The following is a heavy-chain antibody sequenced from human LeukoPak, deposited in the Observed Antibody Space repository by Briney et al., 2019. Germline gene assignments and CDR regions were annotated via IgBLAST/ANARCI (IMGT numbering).Heavy chain of an antibody. J-gene: IGHJ4*02. CDR3: ARVGYSSSIDY. V-gene: IGHV4-34*01. D-gene: IGHD6-6*01. CDR2: VNHSGST. Sequence: SETLSLTCAVYTESFTDHFWTWIRQSPGKGLEWIGEVNHSGSTNYNPSLRNRVIMSADTSKNQFSLKLSSVTAADTAVYYCARVGYSSSIDYWGQGTLVTVSS. CDR1: TESFTDHF.